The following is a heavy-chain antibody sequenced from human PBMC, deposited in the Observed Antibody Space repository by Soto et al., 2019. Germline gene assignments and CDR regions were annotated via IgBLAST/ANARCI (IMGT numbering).Heavy chain of an antibody. D-gene: IGHD3-3*01. J-gene: IGHJ6*02. Sequence: GASVKVSCKASGYTFTSYYMRWVRQAPGQGLEWMGIINPDGGSTNYAQKFQGRVTMTRDTSISTAYMELSSLRSEDTAVYYCAREGSFWSGTTYYYYYGMDVWGQGTTVTVSS. V-gene: IGHV1-46*01. CDR3: AREGSFWSGTTYYYYYGMDV. CDR1: GYTFTSYY. CDR2: INPDGGST.